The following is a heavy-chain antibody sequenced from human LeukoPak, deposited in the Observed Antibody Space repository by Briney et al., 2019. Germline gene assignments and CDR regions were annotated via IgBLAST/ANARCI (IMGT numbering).Heavy chain of an antibody. J-gene: IGHJ4*02. Sequence: GGSLRLSCAASGFTFSDYWMSWVRQAPGKGLEWVANIQQDGSEKYYVDSAKGRFTISRDNAKKSLFLQVSSLRGEDTAVYYCARDRGFSYGIDFWGQGTLVTVSS. V-gene: IGHV3-7*04. D-gene: IGHD5-18*01. CDR2: IQQDGSEK. CDR3: ARDRGFSYGIDF. CDR1: GFTFSDYW.